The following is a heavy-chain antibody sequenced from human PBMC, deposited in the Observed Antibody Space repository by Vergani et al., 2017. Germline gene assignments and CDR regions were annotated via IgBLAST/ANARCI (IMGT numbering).Heavy chain of an antibody. CDR1: GGSFTSYH. V-gene: IGHV4-34*01. CDR2: IDHTGRP. J-gene: IGHJ6*03. Sequence: QVQLQQWGGGLLKPSETLTLTCVVNGGSFTSYHWTWIRQSPGEGLEWVGDIDHTGRPDYNPSLKSRLPMSVDKSRNQFSLTLNSVTATDTAIYFCARVNTXTNGHLYYYYYMDVWGQGTAVTVS. D-gene: IGHD2-8*01. CDR3: ARVNTXTNGHLYYYYYMDV.